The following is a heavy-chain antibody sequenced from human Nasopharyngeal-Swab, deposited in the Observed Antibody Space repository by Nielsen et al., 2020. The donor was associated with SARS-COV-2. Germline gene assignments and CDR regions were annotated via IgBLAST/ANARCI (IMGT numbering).Heavy chain of an antibody. D-gene: IGHD1-26*01. Sequence: VRQMPGKGLEWVANIKQDGSEKYYVDSVKGRFTISRDNAKNSLYLQMNSLRAEDTAVYYCARDGLVGATTGFDIWSQGTMVTVSS. V-gene: IGHV3-7*01. CDR3: ARDGLVGATTGFDI. J-gene: IGHJ3*02. CDR2: IKQDGSEK.